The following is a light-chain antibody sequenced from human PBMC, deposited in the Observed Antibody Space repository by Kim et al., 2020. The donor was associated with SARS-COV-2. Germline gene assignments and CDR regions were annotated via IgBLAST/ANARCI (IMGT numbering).Light chain of an antibody. CDR3: QVWDSNAAV. Sequence: SYELTQPLSVSVALGQTALITWEENNIGSKSVHWYQQRPGQTPLLIIYRDSERPSAIPDRFSGSTSGNTAALTISGAQVEDEGEYYCQVWDSNAAVFGGGSKVTVL. J-gene: IGLJ3*02. CDR1: NIGSKS. CDR2: RDS. V-gene: IGLV3-9*01.